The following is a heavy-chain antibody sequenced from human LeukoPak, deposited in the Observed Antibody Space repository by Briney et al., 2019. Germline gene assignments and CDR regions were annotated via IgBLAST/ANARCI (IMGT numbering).Heavy chain of an antibody. D-gene: IGHD3-22*01. Sequence: SETLSLTCTVSGGSISSTNYYWAWIRQPPGKGLEWIGSIHYTGTPYYSASLKSRVTISVDTSKNQFSLNLPSVTAADTAVYYCARDSKYDSSGHAPWGQGILVTVSS. CDR2: IHYTGTP. V-gene: IGHV4-39*07. CDR3: ARDSKYDSSGHAP. CDR1: GGSISSTNYY. J-gene: IGHJ5*02.